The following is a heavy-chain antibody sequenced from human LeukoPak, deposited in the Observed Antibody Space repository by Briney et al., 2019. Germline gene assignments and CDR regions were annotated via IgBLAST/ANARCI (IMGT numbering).Heavy chain of an antibody. CDR2: MNPNSGNT. J-gene: IGHJ5*02. V-gene: IGHV1-8*01. Sequence: GASVKVSCRASGYTFINFDINWVRQAPGQGLEWMGWMNPNSGNTGSARKFQGRFTMTRDTSTAYMELSSLTSEDTAVCYCARVASPDGFDPWGQGTLDTVS. CDR3: ARVASPDGFDP. D-gene: IGHD1-14*01. CDR1: GYTFINFD.